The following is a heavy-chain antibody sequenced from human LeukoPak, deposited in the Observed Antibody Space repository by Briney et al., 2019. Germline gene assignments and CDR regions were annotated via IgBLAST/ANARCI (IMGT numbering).Heavy chain of an antibody. V-gene: IGHV3-20*01. CDR2: INWNGGST. D-gene: IGHD4-17*01. CDR1: GFTFDDYG. CDR3: ARRGIYGDYVAFDI. J-gene: IGHJ3*02. Sequence: GGSLRLSCAASGFTFDDYGMSWVRQAPGKGLEWVSGINWNGGSTGYADSVKGRFTISRDNAKNSLYLLMNSLRAEDTALYHCARRGIYGDYVAFDIWGQGTMVTVSS.